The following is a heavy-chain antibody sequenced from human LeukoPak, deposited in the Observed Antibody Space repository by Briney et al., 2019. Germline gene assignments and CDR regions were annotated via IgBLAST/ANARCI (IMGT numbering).Heavy chain of an antibody. CDR2: IYHSGST. V-gene: IGHV4-30-2*01. J-gene: IGHJ3*02. CDR1: GGSISSGGYS. CDR3: ARDPGLEAFDI. Sequence: PSQTLSLTCTVSGGSISSGGYSWSWIRQPPGKGLEWIGYIYHSGSTYYNPSLKSRVTISVDRSKNQFSLKLSSVTAADTAVYYCARDPGLEAFDIWGQGTMVTASS. D-gene: IGHD3-3*01.